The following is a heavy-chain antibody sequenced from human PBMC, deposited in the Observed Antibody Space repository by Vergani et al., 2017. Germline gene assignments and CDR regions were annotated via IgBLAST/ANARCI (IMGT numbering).Heavy chain of an antibody. CDR3: ARDHVGEMATGLDY. J-gene: IGHJ4*02. CDR1: GFTFSSYG. D-gene: IGHD5-24*01. CDR2: ISSSSSYI. Sequence: VQLVESGGGVVQPGRSLRLSCAASGFTFSSYGMHWVRQAPGKGLEWVSSISSSSSYIYYADSVKGRFTISRDNAKNSLYLQMNSLRAEDTAVYYCARDHVGEMATGLDYWGQGTLVTVSS. V-gene: IGHV3-21*01.